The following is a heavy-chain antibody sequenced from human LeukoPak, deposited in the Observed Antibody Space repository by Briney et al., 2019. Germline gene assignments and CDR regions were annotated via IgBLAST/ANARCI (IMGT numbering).Heavy chain of an antibody. J-gene: IGHJ4*02. D-gene: IGHD5-12*01. CDR1: GFTFSSYA. V-gene: IGHV3-30*07. Sequence: GGSLRLSCAASGFTFSSYAMHWVRQAPGKGLEWVAVISYDGSNKYYADSVKGRFTISRDNSKNTLYLQMNSLRAEDTAVYYCARDDPGYSGYDLWGQGTLVTVSS. CDR3: ARDDPGYSGYDL. CDR2: ISYDGSNK.